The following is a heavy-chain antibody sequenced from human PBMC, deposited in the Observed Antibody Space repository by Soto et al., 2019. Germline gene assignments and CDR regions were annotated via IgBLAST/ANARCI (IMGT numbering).Heavy chain of an antibody. CDR1: GDSVYSNSAA. D-gene: IGHD5-18*01. V-gene: IGHV6-1*01. J-gene: IGHJ4*01. CDR3: AADRDTTSGNYFDF. CDR2: TNYRSKWYH. Sequence: PSQTLSLTCAISGDSVYSNSAAWSWLRQSPSRGLEWLGRTNYRSKWYHDYAGSVKSRITIIPDTAKSHISLQLCSRTPDATAVSYLAADRDTTSGNYFDFWGQGTLVTVSS.